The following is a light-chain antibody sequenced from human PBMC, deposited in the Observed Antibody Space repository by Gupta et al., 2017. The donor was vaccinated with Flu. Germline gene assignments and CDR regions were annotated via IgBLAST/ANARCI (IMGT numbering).Light chain of an antibody. CDR3: GTWENSLGTSYV. CDR1: SSNIGNNY. V-gene: IGLV1-51*01. J-gene: IGLJ1*01. Sequence: QSVLTQPPSVSAAPGQKVTISCSGSSSNIGNNYVSWYQHLPGTVPKLLIYDNNKRPIGIPDRISGSKSGTSATLDITGLQTGDEADYYCGTWENSLGTSYVFGTGTKVTVL. CDR2: DNN.